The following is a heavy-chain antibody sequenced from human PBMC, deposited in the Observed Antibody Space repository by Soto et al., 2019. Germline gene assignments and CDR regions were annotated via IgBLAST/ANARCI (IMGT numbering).Heavy chain of an antibody. CDR2: INTYNGNT. Sequence: QVKLVQSRAEVKNPGASVKVSCKASGYSFTRYGIAWARQAPGQGLEWMGWINTYNGNTNYAQNLQGRVTLTTDTSTSTAYMELTSLRSNVTAIYYCAMVDVYVTPSPQDVWGQGTTVIVSS. CDR3: AMVDVYVTPSPQDV. D-gene: IGHD3-16*01. J-gene: IGHJ6*02. CDR1: GYSFTRYG. V-gene: IGHV1-18*01.